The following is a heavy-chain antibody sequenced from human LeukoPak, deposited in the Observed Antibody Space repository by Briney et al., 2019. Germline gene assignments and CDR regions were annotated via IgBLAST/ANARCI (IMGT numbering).Heavy chain of an antibody. CDR1: GFTFSRIA. Sequence: PGGSLRLSCAASGFTFSRIAMSWVRQAPGKGLEWVSGISGGRDSTYYADSVKGRFTISRDKSKNTVYLEMNSLRAEDTAVYYCAKGYSEYTSSWFDYWGQGTLVTVSS. CDR2: ISGGRDST. J-gene: IGHJ4*02. CDR3: AKGYSEYTSSWFDY. D-gene: IGHD6-13*01. V-gene: IGHV3-23*01.